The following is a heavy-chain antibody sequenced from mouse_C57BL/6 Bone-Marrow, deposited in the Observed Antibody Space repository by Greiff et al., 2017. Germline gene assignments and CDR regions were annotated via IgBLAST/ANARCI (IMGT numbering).Heavy chain of an antibody. D-gene: IGHD3-3*01. CDR1: GYTFTSYW. V-gene: IGHV1-61*01. CDR2: IYPSDSET. Sequence: QVQLKQPGAELVRPGSSVKLSCKASGYTFTSYWMDWVKQRPGQGLEWIGNIYPSDSETHYNQKFKDKATLTVDKSSSTAYMQLSSLTSEDSAVYYCASWGWDWYFDVWGTGTTVTVSS. CDR3: ASWGWDWYFDV. J-gene: IGHJ1*03.